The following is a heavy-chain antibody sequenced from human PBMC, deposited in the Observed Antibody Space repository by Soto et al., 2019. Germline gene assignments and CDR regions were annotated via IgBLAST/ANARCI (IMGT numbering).Heavy chain of an antibody. CDR3: ARLGTPYYSSSWGNWFDP. Sequence: QVQLVQPGAEVQKPGSSVKVSCKASGGTFSSYAISWERQAPGQGLEWMGGTIPIFGTANYAQKFHGRVTITADESTRTAYMELSSLRSEDTAVYYCARLGTPYYSSSWGNWFDPWGQGTLVTVSS. CDR1: GGTFSSYA. D-gene: IGHD6-13*01. CDR2: TIPIFGTA. J-gene: IGHJ5*02. V-gene: IGHV1-69*01.